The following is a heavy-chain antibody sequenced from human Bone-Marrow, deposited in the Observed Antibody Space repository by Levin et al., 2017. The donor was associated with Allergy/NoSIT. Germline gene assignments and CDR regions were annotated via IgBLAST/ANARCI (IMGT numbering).Heavy chain of an antibody. CDR3: ARMSDADGNFYPDDF. Sequence: SQTLSLPCVVSGHSIRSAYYWGWIRQAAGTGLEWIGRIHSRGDTTYNPSLRGRIFMSVDTSKNQFSLHMTSVTAADTAVYYCARMSDADGNFYPDDFWGQGTLVTVSS. CDR1: GHSIRSAYY. CDR2: IHSRGDT. D-gene: IGHD1-1*01. V-gene: IGHV4-4*07. J-gene: IGHJ4*02.